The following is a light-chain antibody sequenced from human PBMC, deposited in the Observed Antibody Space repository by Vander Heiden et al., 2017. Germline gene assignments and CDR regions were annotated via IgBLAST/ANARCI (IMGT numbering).Light chain of an antibody. J-gene: IGLJ2*01. V-gene: IGLV1-40*01. Sequence: QSVLTQPPSVSGAAGQGVTISCTGCSSHIGAGYDLPWYQQLPGTAPNLLIYYKSKRPAGVPDGFSASKSGTAATLAITGHEEEEEADYYCQSHASSHSVVFGGGTKLTVL. CDR3: QSHASSHSVV. CDR2: YKS. CDR1: SSHIGAGYD.